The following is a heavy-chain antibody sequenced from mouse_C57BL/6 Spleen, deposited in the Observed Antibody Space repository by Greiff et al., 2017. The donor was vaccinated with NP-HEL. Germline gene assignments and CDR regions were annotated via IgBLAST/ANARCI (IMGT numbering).Heavy chain of an antibody. CDR2: IDPETGGT. D-gene: IGHD1-1*01. Sequence: QVQLQQSGAELVRPGASVTLSCKASGYTFTDYEMHWVKQTPVHGLEWIGAIDPETGGTAYNQKFKGKAILTADKSSSTAYMELRSLTSEDSAVYYCTRRRCCGTLSDYWGQGTTLTVSS. V-gene: IGHV1-15*01. CDR3: TRRRCCGTLSDY. CDR1: GYTFTDYE. J-gene: IGHJ2*01.